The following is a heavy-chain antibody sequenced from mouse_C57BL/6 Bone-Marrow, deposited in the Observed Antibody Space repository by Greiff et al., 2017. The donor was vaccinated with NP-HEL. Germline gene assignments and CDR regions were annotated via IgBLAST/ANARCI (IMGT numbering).Heavy chain of an antibody. CDR1: GFNIKNTY. J-gene: IGHJ3*01. Sequence: EVQLHQSVAELVRPGASVKLSCTASGFNIKNTYMHWVKQRPEQGLEWIGRIDPANGNTKYAPKFQGKATITADTSSTTAYLQLSSLTSEDTAIYYCARSGCYGYYGFAYWGQGTLVTVSA. V-gene: IGHV14-3*01. D-gene: IGHD2-3*01. CDR2: IDPANGNT. CDR3: ARSGCYGYYGFAY.